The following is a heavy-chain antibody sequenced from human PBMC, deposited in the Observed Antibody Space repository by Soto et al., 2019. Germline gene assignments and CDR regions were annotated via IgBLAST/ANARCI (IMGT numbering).Heavy chain of an antibody. CDR1: GYTCSSYG. J-gene: IGHJ6*03. Sequence: GASMKVSCRASGYTCSSYGISRVRQAPGQGLEWMGWISAYNGNTNYAQKLQGRVTMTTDTSTSTAYMELRSLRSDDTAVYYCARLNSYARYYYYMDVWGKGTTVTVSS. CDR3: ARLNSYARYYYYMDV. V-gene: IGHV1-18*01. CDR2: ISAYNGNT. D-gene: IGHD2-8*01.